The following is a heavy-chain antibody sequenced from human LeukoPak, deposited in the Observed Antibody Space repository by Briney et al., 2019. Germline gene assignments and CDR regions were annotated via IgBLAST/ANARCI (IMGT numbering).Heavy chain of an antibody. CDR2: MNPNSGNT. V-gene: IGHV1-8*01. J-gene: IGHJ4*02. D-gene: IGHD3-22*01. CDR1: GYTFPSYD. Sequence: ASVKVSCKASGYTFPSYDIHWVRQATGQGLEWMGWMNPNSGNTGYAQKLQGRVTMTRNTSISTAYMQLSSLKSEDTAVYYCARVQYDSSGYYYERDWGQGTLVTVSS. CDR3: ARVQYDSSGYYYERD.